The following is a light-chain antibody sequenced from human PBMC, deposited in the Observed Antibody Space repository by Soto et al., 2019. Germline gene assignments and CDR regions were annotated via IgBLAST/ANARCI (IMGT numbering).Light chain of an antibody. J-gene: IGKJ1*01. Sequence: IMMTHSPATLSLSKGERATLSFRASESVSTNLAWYQQKAGQAPRLLIYGASTRATGIPARFSGSGSGTEFTLTISSLQPEDFAVHYCQQYSIWRTFGQGTKVDIK. CDR1: ESVSTN. V-gene: IGKV3-15*01. CDR3: QQYSIWRT. CDR2: GAS.